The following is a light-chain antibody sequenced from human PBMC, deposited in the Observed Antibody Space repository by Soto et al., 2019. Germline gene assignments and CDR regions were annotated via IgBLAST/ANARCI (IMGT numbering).Light chain of an antibody. V-gene: IGKV3-15*01. Sequence: EIVMSQSMATLSVSPGERVTLSCRATQTVSSNLAWYQQRPGQAPRILIYGASTRATDIPARFSGSGSGTEFTLTISSLQSEDFAVYYCQQYHDWPRTFGRGTKVDI. CDR3: QQYHDWPRT. CDR1: QTVSSN. CDR2: GAS. J-gene: IGKJ1*01.